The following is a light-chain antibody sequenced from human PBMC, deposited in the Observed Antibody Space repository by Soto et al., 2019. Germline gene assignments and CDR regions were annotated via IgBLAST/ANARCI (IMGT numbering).Light chain of an antibody. J-gene: IGLJ3*02. CDR3: AAWDDSLSGFWV. CDR1: SSNIGSNY. V-gene: IGLV1-47*01. CDR2: RNN. Sequence: QSVLTQSPSASGTPGQRVTISCSGSSSNIGSNYVFWYQQFPGTAPKLLIYRNNQRPSGVPDRFSGSKSGTSASLAISGLRSEDEAEYYCAAWDDSLSGFWVFGGGTKLTVL.